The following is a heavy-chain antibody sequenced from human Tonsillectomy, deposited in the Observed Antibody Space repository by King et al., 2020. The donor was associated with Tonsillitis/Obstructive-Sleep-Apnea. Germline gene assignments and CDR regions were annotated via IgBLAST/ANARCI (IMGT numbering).Heavy chain of an antibody. Sequence: LQLQESGPGLVKPSETLSLTCTVSGGSISSYYWSWIRQPPGKGLEWIGYVYYSGNTNHNPSLKSRVPISVDTSKNQFSLKLTSVTAADTAVYYCARVAIAARPLGAFDIWGQGTMVTVSS. CDR1: GGSISSYY. CDR2: VYYSGNT. V-gene: IGHV4-59*01. J-gene: IGHJ3*02. CDR3: ARVAIAARPLGAFDI. D-gene: IGHD6-6*01.